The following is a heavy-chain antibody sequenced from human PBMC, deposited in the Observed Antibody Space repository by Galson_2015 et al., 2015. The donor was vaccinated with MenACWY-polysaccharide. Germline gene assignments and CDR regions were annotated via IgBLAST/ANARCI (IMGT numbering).Heavy chain of an antibody. CDR1: GFTFSSYV. D-gene: IGHD6-6*01. CDR3: AKRGDSSWSNFDH. J-gene: IGHJ4*02. V-gene: IGHV3-23*01. CDR2: ISFSGDRK. Sequence: SLRLSCAASGFTFSSYVMDWVRQAPGKGLESTASISFSGDRKYYINSVKGRFTISRDNSKNTLYLQMNSLAVEDTAVYYCAKRGDSSWSNFDHWGQGILVTVSS.